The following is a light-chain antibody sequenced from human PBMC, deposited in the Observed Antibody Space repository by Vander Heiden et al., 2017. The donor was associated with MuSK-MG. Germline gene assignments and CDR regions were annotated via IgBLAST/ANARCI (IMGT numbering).Light chain of an antibody. CDR3: QQVNSYPVT. J-gene: IGKJ2*01. CDR2: AGS. CDR1: KGISSY. V-gene: IGKV1-9*01. Sequence: DIQSTQSPSFLSASVGDRVTITCRASKGISSYLAWYQEKPGKAPNLLMYAGSTLQSGVPSRFSGSGSGTEYTLTISSLQPEDFATYYCQQVNSYPVTFGQGTKLEIK.